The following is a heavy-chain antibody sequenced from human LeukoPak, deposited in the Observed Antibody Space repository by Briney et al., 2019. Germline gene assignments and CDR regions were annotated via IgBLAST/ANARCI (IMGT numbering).Heavy chain of an antibody. D-gene: IGHD2-15*01. V-gene: IGHV3-11*04. J-gene: IGHJ4*02. CDR3: ASGYCSGASCYRDYGGKVPFEY. Sequence: PGGSLRLSCAASGFTFSDNYMSWIRQAPGKGLEWVSYISSSGSTIYYADSVKGRFTISRDNAKNSLYLQMNSLRAEDTAVYYCASGYCSGASCYRDYGGKVPFEYWGQGTLVTVSS. CDR1: GFTFSDNY. CDR2: ISSSGSTI.